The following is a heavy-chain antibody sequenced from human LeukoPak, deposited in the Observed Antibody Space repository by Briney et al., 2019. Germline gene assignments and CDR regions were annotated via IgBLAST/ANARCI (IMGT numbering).Heavy chain of an antibody. V-gene: IGHV3-7*01. CDR1: GFTFSSYA. CDR2: INPDGGKK. J-gene: IGHJ4*02. CDR3: ASQPAVIDLDC. Sequence: GGSLRLSCAASGFTFSSYAMHWVRQAPGKGLEWVANINPDGGKKTYVDSVKGRFTISRDNAKNSLYLQMSSLRVEDTAVYYCASQPAVIDLDCWGQGTLVTVSS. D-gene: IGHD2/OR15-2a*01.